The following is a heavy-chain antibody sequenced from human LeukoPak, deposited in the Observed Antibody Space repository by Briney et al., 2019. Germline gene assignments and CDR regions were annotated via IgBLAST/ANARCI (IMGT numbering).Heavy chain of an antibody. CDR2: INHSGST. J-gene: IGHJ6*03. V-gene: IGHV4-34*01. CDR1: GGSFSGYY. D-gene: IGHD6-19*01. Sequence: PSETLSLTCAVYGGSFSGYYWSWILQPPGKGLEWIGEINHSGSTNYNPSLTSRVTISVDTSNNQFSLKLSSVTAADTAVYYCARGFISSGWYYYYYMDAWGKGTTVTVSS. CDR3: ARGFISSGWYYYYYMDA.